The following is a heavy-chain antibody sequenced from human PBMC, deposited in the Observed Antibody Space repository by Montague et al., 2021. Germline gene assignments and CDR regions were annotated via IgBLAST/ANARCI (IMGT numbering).Heavy chain of an antibody. Sequence: SETLSLTCTVSGGSISSYYWSWIRQPPGKGLEWIGYIYYSGSTNYNPSLKSRVTISADSSKNQLSLQLTSVTTADTAVYYCARGRGNSYVSFDSWGQGTLISVSS. V-gene: IGHV4-59*13. CDR1: GGSISSYY. D-gene: IGHD5-18*01. CDR2: IYYSGST. J-gene: IGHJ4*02. CDR3: ARGRGNSYVSFDS.